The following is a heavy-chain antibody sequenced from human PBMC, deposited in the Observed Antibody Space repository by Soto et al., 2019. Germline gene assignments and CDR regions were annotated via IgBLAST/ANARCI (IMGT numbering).Heavy chain of an antibody. D-gene: IGHD3-9*01. CDR1: GYTFTSYY. J-gene: IGHJ6*02. CDR2: INPSGGST. V-gene: IGHV1-46*01. CDR3: GTEYYDILTGRTPYGMDV. Sequence: QVQLVQSGAEVKKPGASVKVSCKASGYTFTSYYMHWVRQAPGQGLEWMGIINPSGGSTSYAQKCQGRVTMTRDTSTSTVYMELSSLRSEDTAVYYCGTEYYDILTGRTPYGMDVWGQGTTVTVSS.